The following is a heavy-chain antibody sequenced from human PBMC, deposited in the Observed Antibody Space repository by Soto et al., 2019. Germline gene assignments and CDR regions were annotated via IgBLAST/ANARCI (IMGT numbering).Heavy chain of an antibody. J-gene: IGHJ5*02. CDR1: GASISGYY. D-gene: IGHD3-22*01. CDR3: ARGSPNYYDSGAYWANWFDP. Sequence: SETLSLTCTVSGASISGYYWSWIRQPPGKGLGWIGYIYYSGSINYNPSLKSRGTISVDTSKNQLSLKLSSVTAADTAVYYCARGSPNYYDSGAYWANWFDPWGQGTLVTVSS. V-gene: IGHV4-59*01. CDR2: IYYSGSI.